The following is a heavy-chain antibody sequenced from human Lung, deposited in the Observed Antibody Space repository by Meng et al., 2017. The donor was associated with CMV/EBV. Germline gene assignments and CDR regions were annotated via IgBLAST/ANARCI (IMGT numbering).Heavy chain of an antibody. CDR3: ARDSYYYGSGDY. CDR1: GFTFDDYG. V-gene: IGHV3-20*04. J-gene: IGHJ4*02. D-gene: IGHD3-10*01. CDR2: INWNGGST. Sequence: GGSXRLXCAASGFTFDDYGMSWVRQAPGKGLEWVSGINWNGGSTGYADSVKGRFTISRDNAKNSLYLQMNSLRAEDTALYYCARDSYYYGSGDYLGQGTLVTVSS.